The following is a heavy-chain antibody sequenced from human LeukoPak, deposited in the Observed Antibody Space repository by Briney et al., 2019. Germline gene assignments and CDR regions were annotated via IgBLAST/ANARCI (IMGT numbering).Heavy chain of an antibody. V-gene: IGHV3-7*01. D-gene: IGHD6-6*01. Sequence: GGSLRLSCAASGFTFSRSAMHWVRQAPGKGLEWVANIKQDGSEKYYVDSVKGRFTISRDNAKNSLYLQMNSLRAEDTAVYYCARATNKHGYSSSRQYYYYYYYMDVWGKGTTVTVSS. CDR3: ARATNKHGYSSSRQYYYYYYYMDV. CDR2: IKQDGSEK. J-gene: IGHJ6*03. CDR1: GFTFSRSA.